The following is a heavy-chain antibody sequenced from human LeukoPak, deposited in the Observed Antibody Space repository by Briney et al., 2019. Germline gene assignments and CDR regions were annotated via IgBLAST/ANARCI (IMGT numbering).Heavy chain of an antibody. D-gene: IGHD6-13*01. CDR2: ISGSGGST. CDR1: GFTFSSYA. V-gene: IGHV3-23*01. Sequence: GGSLRLSCAASGFTFSSYAMSWVRQAPGKGLEWVSGISGSGGSTYYADSVKGRFTISRDNSKNTLYVQMNSLRAEDRAVYYCAKDRAGQQLVRGYLDYWGQGTLVTVSS. J-gene: IGHJ4*02. CDR3: AKDRAGQQLVRGYLDY.